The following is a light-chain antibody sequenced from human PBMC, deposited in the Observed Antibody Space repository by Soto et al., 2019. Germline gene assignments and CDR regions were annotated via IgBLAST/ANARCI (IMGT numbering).Light chain of an antibody. J-gene: IGKJ2*01. Sequence: IVLTQSPGTLSLSPGERATLSCRASQSVSGSYLAWYQQKPGQAPRLLIFGASSRAIGIPDRFSGSGSGTACTLTISRLQPEDFAVYFCQQYTRSPETFGQGTKLEIK. V-gene: IGKV3-20*01. CDR1: QSVSGSY. CDR2: GAS. CDR3: QQYTRSPET.